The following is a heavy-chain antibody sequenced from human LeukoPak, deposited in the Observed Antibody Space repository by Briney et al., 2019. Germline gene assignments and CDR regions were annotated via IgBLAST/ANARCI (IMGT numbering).Heavy chain of an antibody. J-gene: IGHJ4*02. D-gene: IGHD6-13*01. V-gene: IGHV3-23*01. CDR2: FGGGGGPT. CDR3: AKDRRQLANFDY. CDR1: GFTFSSYG. Sequence: GGSLSLSCVASGFTFSSYGMSWVRQAPWKGLEWVSGFGGGGGPTYYADSVKGRFTISRDNSKNTLYLQMNSLRADDTAVYYCAKDRRQLANFDYWGQGTLVTVSS.